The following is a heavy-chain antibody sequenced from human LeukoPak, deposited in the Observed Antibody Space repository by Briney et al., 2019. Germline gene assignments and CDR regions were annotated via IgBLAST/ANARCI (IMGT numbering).Heavy chain of an antibody. CDR1: GFTFDDYA. V-gene: IGHV3-9*01. CDR2: ISWNSGSI. Sequence: GGSLRLSCAASGFTFDDYAMHWVRQAPGKGLEWVSGISWNSGSIGYADSVKGRFTISRDNAKSSLYLQMNSLRAEDTALYYCAKGGGSYYGRRGRFDYWGQGTLVTVSS. CDR3: AKGGGSYYGRRGRFDY. J-gene: IGHJ4*02. D-gene: IGHD1-26*01.